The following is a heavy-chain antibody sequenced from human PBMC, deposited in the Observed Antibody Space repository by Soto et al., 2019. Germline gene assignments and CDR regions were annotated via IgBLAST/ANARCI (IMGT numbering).Heavy chain of an antibody. J-gene: IGHJ3*02. Sequence: PSETLSLTCAVYGGSFSGYYWSWIRQPPGKGLEWIGEINHSGSTNYNPSLKSRATISVDTSKNQFSLKLSSVTAADTAVYYCARGYSGYEYAFDIWGQGTMVTVSS. D-gene: IGHD5-12*01. CDR1: GGSFSGYY. CDR3: ARGYSGYEYAFDI. CDR2: INHSGST. V-gene: IGHV4-34*01.